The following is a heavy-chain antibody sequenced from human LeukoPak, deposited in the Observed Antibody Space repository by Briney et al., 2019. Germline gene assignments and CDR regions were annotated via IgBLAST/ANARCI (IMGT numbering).Heavy chain of an antibody. D-gene: IGHD5-18*01. V-gene: IGHV4-34*01. CDR2: INHSGST. CDR3: ARTARDFDL. CDR1: GGSFSGYY. J-gene: IGHJ2*01. Sequence: SETLSLTCAVYGGSFSGYYWSWIRQPPGKGLEWIGEINHSGSTNYNPSLKSRVTISVDTSKNQFSLKLSSVTAADTAVYYCARTARDFDLWGRGTLVTVSS.